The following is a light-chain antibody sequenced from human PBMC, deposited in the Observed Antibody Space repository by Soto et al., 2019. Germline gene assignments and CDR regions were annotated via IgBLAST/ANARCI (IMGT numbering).Light chain of an antibody. Sequence: DIQMTQSPSTLSASVGDRVTITCRASQSLSSWLAWYQQKPGKAPKLLIYKASNLESGVPSRFSGSGSGTEFTLTISSLQPDDFATYYCQQYNTYPRTFGQGTEVESK. V-gene: IGKV1-5*03. CDR1: QSLSSW. CDR3: QQYNTYPRT. CDR2: KAS. J-gene: IGKJ1*01.